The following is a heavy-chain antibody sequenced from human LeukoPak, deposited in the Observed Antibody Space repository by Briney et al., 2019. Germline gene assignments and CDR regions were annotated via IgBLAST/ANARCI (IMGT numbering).Heavy chain of an antibody. CDR2: ISSNGGST. CDR3: ARAYFDWLLLGYGMDV. J-gene: IGHJ6*02. CDR1: GFTFSSYA. Sequence: GGSLRLSCSASGFTFSSYAMHWVRQAPGKGLEYVSAISSNGGSTYYADSVKGRFTISRDNSKNTLYLQMNSLRAEDTAVYYCARAYFDWLLLGYGMDVWGQGTTVTVSS. D-gene: IGHD3-9*01. V-gene: IGHV3-64*04.